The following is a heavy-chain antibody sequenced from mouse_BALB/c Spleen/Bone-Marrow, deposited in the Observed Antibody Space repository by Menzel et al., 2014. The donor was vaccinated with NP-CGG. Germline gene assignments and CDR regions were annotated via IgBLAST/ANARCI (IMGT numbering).Heavy chain of an antibody. CDR3: ARDYYGYGGFAY. CDR2: IYPGNVNT. D-gene: IGHD1-2*01. V-gene: IGHV1S56*01. Sequence: QVQLQQSGPELVKPGASVRISCKASGYIFTSYYIYWVRQRPGQGLEWIGWIYPGNVNTKYNEKFEGKATLTADKSSSTAYMQLSSLTSEDSAVYFCARDYYGYGGFAYWGQGTLVTVSA. CDR1: GYIFTSYY. J-gene: IGHJ3*01.